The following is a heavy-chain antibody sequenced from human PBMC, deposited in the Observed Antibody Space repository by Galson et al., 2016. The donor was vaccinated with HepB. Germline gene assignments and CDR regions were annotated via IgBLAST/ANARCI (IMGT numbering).Heavy chain of an antibody. V-gene: IGHV1-24*01. CDR2: FDPEDGET. CDR1: GYTLTDLS. J-gene: IGHJ3*02. D-gene: IGHD3-10*01. Sequence: SVKVSCKVSGYTLTDLSMHWVRQAPGKGLEWMGGFDPEDGETIYAQKFQGRFTMTADTSTDTAYMDLSSLKSEDTAVYYCATGRLVLPWFRDFPTDDVKTVPDAFDIGGQGTMVTVSS. CDR3: ATGRLVLPWFRDFPTDDVKTVPDAFDI.